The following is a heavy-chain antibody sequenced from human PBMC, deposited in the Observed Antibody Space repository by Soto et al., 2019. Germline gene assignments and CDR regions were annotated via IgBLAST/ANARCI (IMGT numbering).Heavy chain of an antibody. CDR2: FDPEDGET. CDR3: ATATYYDYVWGSYRSGPHFDY. Sequence: ASVKVSCKVSGYTLTELSMHWLRQAPGKGLEWMGGFDPEDGETIYAQKFQGRVTMTEDTSTDTAYMELSSLRSEDTAVYYCATATYYDYVWGSYRSGPHFDYWGQGTLVTVSS. D-gene: IGHD3-16*02. CDR1: GYTLTELS. V-gene: IGHV1-24*01. J-gene: IGHJ4*02.